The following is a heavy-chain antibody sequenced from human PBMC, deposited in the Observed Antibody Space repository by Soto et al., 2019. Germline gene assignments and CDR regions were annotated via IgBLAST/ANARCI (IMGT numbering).Heavy chain of an antibody. CDR2: IIPIFGTA. CDR3: AGGGYSGSYLDDAFDI. Sequence: QVQLVQSGAEVKKPGSSVKVSCKASGGTFSSYAISWVRQAPGQGLEWMGGIIPIFGTANYAQKFQGRVTIPGDESTSPGDRGLSSGRSEDTAVYCCAGGGYSGSYLDDAFDIWGQGTMVTVSS. V-gene: IGHV1-69*01. CDR1: GGTFSSYA. D-gene: IGHD1-26*01. J-gene: IGHJ3*02.